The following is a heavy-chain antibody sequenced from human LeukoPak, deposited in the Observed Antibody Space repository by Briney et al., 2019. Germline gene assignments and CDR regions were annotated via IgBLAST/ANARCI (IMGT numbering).Heavy chain of an antibody. D-gene: IGHD4-4*01. Sequence: SETLSLTCTVSGGSISSYYWSWIRQPPGKGLEWIGFIYYSGSTNYNPSLKSRVTISVDTSKSQFSLKLRSVTAADTAVYYCARAAGDYTNYPYDYRGQGTLVTVSS. V-gene: IGHV4-59*01. CDR3: ARAAGDYTNYPYDY. CDR1: GGSISSYY. J-gene: IGHJ4*02. CDR2: IYYSGST.